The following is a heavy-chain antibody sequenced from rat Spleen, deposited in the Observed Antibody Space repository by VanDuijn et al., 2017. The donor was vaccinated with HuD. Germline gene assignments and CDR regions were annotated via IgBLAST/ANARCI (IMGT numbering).Heavy chain of an antibody. V-gene: IGHV5-20*01. CDR3: TTGGYYYDGYPLDY. D-gene: IGHD1-12*03. CDR1: GLSFSNYD. CDR2: ISYDGTAA. Sequence: EVQLMESGGGLVQPGRSMKLSCAASGLSFSNYDMAWVRQAPTKGLEWVASISYDGTAAYYRDSVKGRFTLSRDNAKSTLYLQMDSLMSEDTATYYCTTGGYYYDGYPLDYWGQGVMVTVSS. J-gene: IGHJ2*01.